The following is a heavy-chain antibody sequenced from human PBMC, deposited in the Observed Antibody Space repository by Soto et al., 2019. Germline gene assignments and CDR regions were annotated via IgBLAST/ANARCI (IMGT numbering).Heavy chain of an antibody. CDR2: IKRKTYGGTT. Sequence: EVQLVESGGGLVKPGGSLSLSCAASGFTFSNAWMNWVRQAPGKGLEWVGRIKRKTYGGTTDYAEPVKGRFTISRDDPQKTLHLQMNSLKTDDTAEHYCTSSNYLDTGRFPQAPFDEWGQGTLITVSS. D-gene: IGHD3-10*01. CDR1: GFTFSNAW. CDR3: TSSNYLDTGRFPQAPFDE. V-gene: IGHV3-15*07. J-gene: IGHJ4*02.